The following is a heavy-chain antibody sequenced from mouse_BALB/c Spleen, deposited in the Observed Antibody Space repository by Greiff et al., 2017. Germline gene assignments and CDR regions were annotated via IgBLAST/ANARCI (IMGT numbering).Heavy chain of an antibody. Sequence: VQGVESGAELARPGASVKLSCKASGYTFTSYWMQWVKQRPGQGLEWIGAIYPGDGDTRYTQKFKGKATLTADKSSSTAYMQLSSLASEDSAVYYCARRGNYEAMDYWGQGTSVTVSS. CDR3: ARRGNYEAMDY. V-gene: IGHV1-87*01. CDR2: IYPGDGDT. D-gene: IGHD2-1*01. J-gene: IGHJ4*01. CDR1: GYTFTSYW.